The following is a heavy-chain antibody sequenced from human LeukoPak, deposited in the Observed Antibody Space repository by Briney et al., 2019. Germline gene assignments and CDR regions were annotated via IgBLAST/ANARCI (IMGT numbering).Heavy chain of an antibody. D-gene: IGHD6-19*01. Sequence: SETLSLTCTVSGGSISSYYWSWIRQPPGKGLEWIGYIYYSGSTNYNPSLKSRVTISVDTSKNQFSLKLSSVTAADTAVYYCARDSSGWSPGDHMDVWGKGTTVTVSS. J-gene: IGHJ6*03. CDR1: GGSISSYY. V-gene: IGHV4-59*01. CDR3: ARDSSGWSPGDHMDV. CDR2: IYYSGST.